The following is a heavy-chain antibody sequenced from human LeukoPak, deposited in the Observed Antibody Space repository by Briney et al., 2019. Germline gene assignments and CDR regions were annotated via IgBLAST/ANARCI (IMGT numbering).Heavy chain of an antibody. J-gene: IGHJ4*02. Sequence: SETLSLTCTVSGDYITSSYYWGWIRQPPGEGLEWIGTIYHGESTYYNPSLKSRVTISVDTSKNQFSLKLNSVTAADTAVFYCARLNYVGSGSYPDSWGQGTLVTVSS. CDR2: IYHGEST. CDR3: ARLNYVGSGSYPDS. CDR1: GDYITSSYY. D-gene: IGHD3-10*01. V-gene: IGHV4-39*01.